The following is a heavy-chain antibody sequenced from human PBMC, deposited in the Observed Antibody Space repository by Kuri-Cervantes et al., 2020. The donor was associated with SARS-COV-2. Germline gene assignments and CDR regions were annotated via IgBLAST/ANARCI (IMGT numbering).Heavy chain of an antibody. Sequence: SETLSLTCTVSSGSISSYYWSWIRQPPGKGLEWIGYIYYSGSTNYNPSLKSRVTISVDTSKNQFSLKLSSVTAADTAVYYCARHGGYSYDPPDYWGQGTLVTVSS. V-gene: IGHV4-59*01. CDR3: ARHGGYSYDPPDY. CDR2: IYYSGST. J-gene: IGHJ4*02. CDR1: SGSISSYY. D-gene: IGHD5-18*01.